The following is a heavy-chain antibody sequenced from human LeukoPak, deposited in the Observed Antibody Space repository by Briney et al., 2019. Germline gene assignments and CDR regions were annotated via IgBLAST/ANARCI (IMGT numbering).Heavy chain of an antibody. J-gene: IGHJ4*02. D-gene: IGHD3-10*01. CDR3: ARPGFGRFLDY. V-gene: IGHV4-39*01. CDR2: IYYSGST. Sequence: SETLSLTCTVPGGSISSSSYYWGWIRQPPGKGLEWIGSIYYSGSTYYNPSLKSRVTISVDTSKNQFSLKLSSVTAADTAVYYCARPGFGRFLDYWGQGTLVTVS. CDR1: GGSISSSSYY.